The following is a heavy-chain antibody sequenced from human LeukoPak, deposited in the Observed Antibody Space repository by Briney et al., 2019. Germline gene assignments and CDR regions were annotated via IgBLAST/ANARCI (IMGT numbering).Heavy chain of an antibody. J-gene: IGHJ4*02. Sequence: SETLSLTCTVSGGSISSGGYYWSWIRQPPGKGLEWIGYIYHSGSTYYDPSLKSRVSISVDTSKNQFSRRLRSVTAADTAVYYCARQRDYYDTSGFDYFDYWGQGTLVTVSS. CDR2: IYHSGST. CDR3: ARQRDYYDTSGFDYFDY. CDR1: GGSISSGGYY. V-gene: IGHV4-30-2*03. D-gene: IGHD3-22*01.